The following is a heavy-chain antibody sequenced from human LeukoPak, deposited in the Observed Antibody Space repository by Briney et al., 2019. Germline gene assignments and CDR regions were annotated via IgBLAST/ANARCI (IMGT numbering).Heavy chain of an antibody. Sequence: GSLRLSCAASGFTLTTYGMHWVRQAPGKGLEWVAFIRYDTSNKYYADSVKGRFTISRDNSKNTLYLQMNSLRAEDTAVYYCARGPSSSWFKYYYYGMDVWGQGTTVTVSS. CDR1: GFTLTTYG. V-gene: IGHV3-30*02. D-gene: IGHD6-13*01. CDR3: ARGPSSSWFKYYYYGMDV. CDR2: IRYDTSNK. J-gene: IGHJ6*02.